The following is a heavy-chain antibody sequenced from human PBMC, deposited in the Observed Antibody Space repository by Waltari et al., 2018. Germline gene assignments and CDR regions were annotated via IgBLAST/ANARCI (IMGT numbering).Heavy chain of an antibody. CDR2: IDPSDSYT. D-gene: IGHD2-2*01. J-gene: IGHJ6*03. V-gene: IGHV5-10-1*01. CDR1: VYTCTNYW. CDR3: ARTSVQDQYFMDV. Sequence: EQLVQSGAEVKKPGESLTISCKGSVYTCTNYWITWVRQLPGKGLEWMGRIDPSDSYTNYSPSFQGHVTISTDWSTSTAYLQWSSLTASDTAIYYCARTSVQDQYFMDVWGKGTTVTVSS.